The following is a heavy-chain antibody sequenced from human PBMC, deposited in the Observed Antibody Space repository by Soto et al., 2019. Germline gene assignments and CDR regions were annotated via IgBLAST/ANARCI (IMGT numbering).Heavy chain of an antibody. V-gene: IGHV5-10-1*01. D-gene: IGHD2-2*01. CDR1: GYTFTTFW. CDR3: ARLYCSSSTCDSWFDP. J-gene: IGHJ5*02. Sequence: PGASLKISCTGFGYTFTTFWISWVRQMHGRGLEWMGRIDPRDSYTNYSPSFQGHVTISGDKSISTVYLQWASLKASDTAMYYCARLYCSSSTCDSWFDPWGQGTLGTVS. CDR2: IDPRDSYT.